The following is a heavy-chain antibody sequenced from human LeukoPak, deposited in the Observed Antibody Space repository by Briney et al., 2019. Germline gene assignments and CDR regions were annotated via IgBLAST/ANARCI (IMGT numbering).Heavy chain of an antibody. CDR3: AREFNGLDR. Sequence: SETLSLTCNVSGGSISSYYWSWIRRPAGKGLEWIGRFYTSGSTNYNRSLKSRVTMSIDTSKNQFSLKLSSVTAADTAVYECAREFNGLDRWGQGTLVTVSS. CDR1: GGSISSYY. D-gene: IGHD2-21*01. J-gene: IGHJ5*02. CDR2: FYTSGST. V-gene: IGHV4-4*07.